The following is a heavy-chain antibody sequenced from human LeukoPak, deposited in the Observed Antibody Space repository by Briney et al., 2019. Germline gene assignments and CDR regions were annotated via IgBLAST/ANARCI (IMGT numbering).Heavy chain of an antibody. CDR2: ISSSGSTI. V-gene: IGHV3-48*03. Sequence: GGSLRLSCAASGFTSSSYEMNWVRQAPGKGLEWVSYISSSGSTIYYADSVKGRFTISRDNAKNSLYLQMNSLRAEDTAVYYCARVWVYLDYWGQGTLVTVSS. J-gene: IGHJ4*02. D-gene: IGHD3-10*01. CDR1: GFTSSSYE. CDR3: ARVWVYLDY.